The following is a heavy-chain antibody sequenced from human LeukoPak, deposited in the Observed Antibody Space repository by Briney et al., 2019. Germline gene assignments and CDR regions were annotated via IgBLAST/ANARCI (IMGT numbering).Heavy chain of an antibody. Sequence: GASVKVSCKASGYTFTSYDINWVRQATGQGLEWMGWMNPNSGNTGYAQKFQGRVTMTMNTSISTAYMELSSLRSEDTAVYYCARGRRVEQQLNYWGQGTLVTVSS. CDR3: ARGRRVEQQLNY. CDR1: GYTFTSYD. J-gene: IGHJ4*02. D-gene: IGHD6-13*01. CDR2: MNPNSGNT. V-gene: IGHV1-8*01.